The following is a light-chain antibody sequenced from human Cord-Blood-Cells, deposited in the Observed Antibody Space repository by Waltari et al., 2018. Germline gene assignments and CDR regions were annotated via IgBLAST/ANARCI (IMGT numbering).Light chain of an antibody. Sequence: DIQMTQSPATLSASVGDRVTITCRASRSISSWLAWYQQKPGKAPKLLIYKSSSLESGVPSRCSGSGSRTEFTLTISSLQTDDSATYYCQQYNSYSPWTFGQGTKVEIK. CDR3: QQYNSYSPWT. V-gene: IGKV1-5*03. CDR1: RSISSW. CDR2: KSS. J-gene: IGKJ1*01.